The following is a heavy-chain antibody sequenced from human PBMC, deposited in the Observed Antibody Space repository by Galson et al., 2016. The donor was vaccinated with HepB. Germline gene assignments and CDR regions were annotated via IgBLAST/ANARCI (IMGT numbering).Heavy chain of an antibody. D-gene: IGHD6-19*01. Sequence: ETLSLTCTVSGGSISSGNYYWGWIRQPPGKGLEWIGDVHYTGTTNYNRSLKSRVTISVDTSKNQFSLSLSSVTASDTAVYYCARGVVVGSSGWLGNYGYWGQGILVTVSS. J-gene: IGHJ4*02. CDR1: GGSISSGNYY. CDR2: VHYTGTT. CDR3: ARGVVVGSSGWLGNYGY. V-gene: IGHV4-61*01.